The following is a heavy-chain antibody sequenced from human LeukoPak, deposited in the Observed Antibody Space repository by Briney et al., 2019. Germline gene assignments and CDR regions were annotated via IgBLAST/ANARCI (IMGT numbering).Heavy chain of an antibody. J-gene: IGHJ4*02. Sequence: GASVKVSCKASGYTFTSYDINWVRQATGQGLEWMGWINPNSGGTNYAQKFQGRVTMTRDTSISTAYMELSRLRSDDTAVYYCARFAWRLGELSTTDYWGQGTLVTVSS. CDR1: GYTFTSYD. CDR2: INPNSGGT. CDR3: ARFAWRLGELSTTDY. V-gene: IGHV1-2*02. D-gene: IGHD3-16*02.